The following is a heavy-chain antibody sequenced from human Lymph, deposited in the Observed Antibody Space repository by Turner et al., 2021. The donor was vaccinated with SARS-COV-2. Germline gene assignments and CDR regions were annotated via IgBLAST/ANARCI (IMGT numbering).Heavy chain of an antibody. J-gene: IGHJ5*02. CDR1: GGSMNSNY. CDR3: ARETVNNWVDP. CDR2: IYYRGST. Sequence: QVQLQESGPRLVKPLETLSLTCPVSGGSMNSNYWSWIRQPPGKRLEWIGYIYYRGSTNYNPSLKSRVTISVDTSKNQFSLKLTSVTAADTAIYYGARETVNNWVDPWGQGILVTVSS. V-gene: IGHV4-59*01. D-gene: IGHD2-21*02.